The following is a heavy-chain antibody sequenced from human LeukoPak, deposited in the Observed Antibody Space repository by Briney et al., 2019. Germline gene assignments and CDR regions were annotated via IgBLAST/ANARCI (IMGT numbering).Heavy chain of an antibody. J-gene: IGHJ1*01. CDR3: ASGKAPRGYFQH. Sequence: PSETLSLTCTVSGGSISSGSYYWSWIRQPPGKGLEWIGRIYTSGSTNYDPSLKSRVTISVDTSKNQFSLKLSSVTAADTAVYYCASGKAPRGYFQHWGQGTLVTVSS. CDR1: GGSISSGSYY. D-gene: IGHD1-26*01. V-gene: IGHV4-61*02. CDR2: IYTSGST.